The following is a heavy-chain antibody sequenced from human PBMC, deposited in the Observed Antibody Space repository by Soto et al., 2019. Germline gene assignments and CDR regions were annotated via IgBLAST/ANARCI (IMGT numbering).Heavy chain of an antibody. V-gene: IGHV4-59*08. Sequence: QVQLQESGPGLVKPSETLSLTCTVSGGSISSHYWSWIRQPPGRGLEWIGFIYYSGITDSNPSLKSRVPISLDTSKTQLSLRLSSVTAADTAVYYCARPRGIAPAVWYFDLWGRGTLVTVSS. CDR2: IYYSGIT. CDR1: GGSISSHY. CDR3: ARPRGIAPAVWYFDL. J-gene: IGHJ2*01. D-gene: IGHD6-13*01.